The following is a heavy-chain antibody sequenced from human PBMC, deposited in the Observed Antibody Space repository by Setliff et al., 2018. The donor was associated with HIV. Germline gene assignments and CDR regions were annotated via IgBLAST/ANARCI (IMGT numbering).Heavy chain of an antibody. CDR3: VKRRGGSCYSAMAV. J-gene: IGHJ6*02. CDR2: ICTSGDST. D-gene: IGHD2-15*01. V-gene: IGHV3-23*01. CDR1: GFAFTTYA. Sequence: GESLRLSCAASGFAFTTYAMSWVRQAPGKGLEWVSGICTSGDSTYYADSVKGRFTISRDFSKSTLFLQMNSLRAEDSAIYYCVKRRGGSCYSAMAVWGQGTTVTVSS.